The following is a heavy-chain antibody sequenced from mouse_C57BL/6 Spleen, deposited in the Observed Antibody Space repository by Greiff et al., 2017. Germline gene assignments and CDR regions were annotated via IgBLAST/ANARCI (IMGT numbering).Heavy chain of an antibody. V-gene: IGHV1-80*01. CDR1: GYAFSSYW. CDR3: ARRGSSSLYYFDY. Sequence: LEESGAELVKPGASVKISCKASGYAFSSYWMNWVKQRPGKGLEWIGQIYPGDGDTNYNGKFKGKATLTADKSSSTAYMQLSSLTSEDSAVYFCARRGSSSLYYFDYWGQGTTLTVSS. D-gene: IGHD1-1*01. CDR2: IYPGDGDT. J-gene: IGHJ2*01.